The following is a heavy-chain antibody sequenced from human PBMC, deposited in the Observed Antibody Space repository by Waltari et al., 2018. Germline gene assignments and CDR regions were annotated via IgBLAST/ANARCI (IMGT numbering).Heavy chain of an antibody. V-gene: IGHV4-38-2*02. Sequence: QVQLQESGPGLVTPSETLSLTCKVSGYPISSNYYWAWIRQPPGKGPEWIGTIYHTGSTYYNPSLKSRVTISVDTSKNQFSLNLNSVTAADTAVYYCARGAYHDFWSGDYPYNWFDPWGQGTLVTVSS. CDR2: IYHTGST. D-gene: IGHD3-3*01. CDR3: ARGAYHDFWSGDYPYNWFDP. CDR1: GYPISSNYY. J-gene: IGHJ5*02.